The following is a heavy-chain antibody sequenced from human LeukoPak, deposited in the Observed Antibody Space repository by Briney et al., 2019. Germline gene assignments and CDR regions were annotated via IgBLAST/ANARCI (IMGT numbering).Heavy chain of an antibody. V-gene: IGHV4-30-4*08. CDR1: GGSISSGDYY. CDR2: IYYSGST. J-gene: IGHJ6*03. Sequence: PSQTLSLTCTVSGGSISSGDYYWSWIRQPPGKGLEWIGYIYYSGSTYYNPSLKSRVTISVDTSKNQFSLKLSSVTAADTAVYYCARAVRDIVVVPAASPMDVWGKGTTVTVSS. CDR3: ARAVRDIVVVPAASPMDV. D-gene: IGHD2-2*01.